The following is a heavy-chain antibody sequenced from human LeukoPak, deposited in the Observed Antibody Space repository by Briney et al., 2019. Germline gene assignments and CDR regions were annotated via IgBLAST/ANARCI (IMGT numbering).Heavy chain of an antibody. CDR3: VSFYETY. J-gene: IGHJ4*02. CDR2: INSDGSSI. D-gene: IGHD2/OR15-2a*01. CDR1: GFTFSSHW. Sequence: GGSLRLSCAASGFTFSSHWMHWVRQAPGKGLVWVSRINSDGSSISYADSVKGRFTISRDNAKNTVYLQMNSPRAEDTAVYYCVSFYETYWGRGTLVTVSS. V-gene: IGHV3-74*01.